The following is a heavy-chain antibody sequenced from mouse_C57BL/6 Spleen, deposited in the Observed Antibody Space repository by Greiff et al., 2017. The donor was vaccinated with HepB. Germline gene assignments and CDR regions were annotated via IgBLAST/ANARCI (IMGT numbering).Heavy chain of an antibody. CDR2: IDPEDGET. CDR1: GFNIKDYY. D-gene: IGHD2-2*01. V-gene: IGHV14-2*01. Sequence: VQLQQSGAELVKPGASVKLSCTATGFNIKDYYMHWVKQRTEQGLEWIGRIDPEDGETKYAPKFQGKATITADTSTNKTYLQLSSLTSEDTSVYYCALYYGDDGGSHGFAYWGQGTLVTVSA. CDR3: ALYYGDDGGSHGFAY. J-gene: IGHJ3*01.